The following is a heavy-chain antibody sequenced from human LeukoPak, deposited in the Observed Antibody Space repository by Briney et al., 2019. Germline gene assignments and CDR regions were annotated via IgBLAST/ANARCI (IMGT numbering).Heavy chain of an antibody. J-gene: IGHJ6*02. D-gene: IGHD5/OR15-5a*01. V-gene: IGHV4-59*01. CDR3: ARNGGLYGVYEYYYYGMDV. Sequence: KPSETLSLTCTVSGGSISSYYWSWIRQPPGKGLEWIGYIYYSGSTNYNPSLKSRVTISVDTSKNQFSLKLSSVTAADTAVYYCARNGGLYGVYEYYYYGMDVWGQGTTVTVSS. CDR2: IYYSGST. CDR1: GGSISSYY.